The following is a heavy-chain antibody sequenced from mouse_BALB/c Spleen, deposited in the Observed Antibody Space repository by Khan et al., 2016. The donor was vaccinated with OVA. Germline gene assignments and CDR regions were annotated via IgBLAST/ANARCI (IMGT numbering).Heavy chain of an antibody. Sequence: EVMLVESGGGLVQPGGSLKLSCAASGFTFSSYGMSWVRQTPDKRLELVATINSNGGSTYYPDSVKGRFPISRDNAKNTLYLQMSRLKSEDTAMYYCARMARTINGGQGTTLTVSS. CDR2: INSNGGST. V-gene: IGHV5-6-3*01. CDR1: GFTFSSYG. J-gene: IGHJ2*01. CDR3: ARMARTIN.